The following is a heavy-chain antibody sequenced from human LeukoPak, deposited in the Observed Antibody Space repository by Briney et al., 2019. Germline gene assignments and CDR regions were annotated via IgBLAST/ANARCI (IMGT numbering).Heavy chain of an antibody. CDR2: IYPGDSDT. Sequence: GASLQISCKGSGSTFTTYWIAWVRQMPGKGLEWMGMIYPGDSDTRYSPSFQGQVTISADKSISTAYLRWSSLKASDTAMYYCARLLEGVAGTWGYWGQGTLVTVSS. V-gene: IGHV5-51*01. J-gene: IGHJ4*02. D-gene: IGHD6-19*01. CDR3: ARLLEGVAGTWGY. CDR1: GSTFTTYW.